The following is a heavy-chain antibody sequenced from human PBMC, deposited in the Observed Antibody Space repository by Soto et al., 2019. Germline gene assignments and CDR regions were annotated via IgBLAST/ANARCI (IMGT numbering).Heavy chain of an antibody. V-gene: IGHV1-18*01. CDR2: ISVDNGNI. CDR1: GYTFTSYA. D-gene: IGHD3-9*01. J-gene: IGHJ4*02. Sequence: ASVKVSCKASGYTFTSYAISWVRQAPGQGLEWMGWISVDNGNINYAQKFQDRVTMTTDTSTSTAYMELRSLRSDDTAVYYCARAGRNYYDILTGYKCYLDYWGQGTLVTVSS. CDR3: ARAGRNYYDILTGYKCYLDY.